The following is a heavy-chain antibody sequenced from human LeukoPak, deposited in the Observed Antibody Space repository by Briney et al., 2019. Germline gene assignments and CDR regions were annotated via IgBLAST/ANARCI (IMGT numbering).Heavy chain of an antibody. D-gene: IGHD3-22*01. CDR1: GYSFTSYW. V-gene: IGHV5-51*01. Sequence: GESLKISCKGSGYSFTSYWIGWVRQMPGKGLEWMGIIYPGDSDTRYSPSFQGQVTISADKSISTAYLQWSSLKASDTAMYYCARRPPTTMIVFSRWAGAEGAGAFDIWGQGTMVTVSS. CDR3: ARRPPTTMIVFSRWAGAEGAGAFDI. J-gene: IGHJ3*02. CDR2: IYPGDSDT.